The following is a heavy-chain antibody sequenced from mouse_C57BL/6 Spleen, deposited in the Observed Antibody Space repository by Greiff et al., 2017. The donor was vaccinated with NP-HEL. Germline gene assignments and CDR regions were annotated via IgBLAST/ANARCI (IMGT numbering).Heavy chain of an antibody. J-gene: IGHJ4*01. V-gene: IGHV1-80*01. D-gene: IGHD2-2*01. Sequence: VKLMESGAELVKPGASVKISCKASGYAFSSYWMNWVKQRPGKGLEWIGQIYPGDGDTNYNGKFKGKATLTADKSSSTAYMQLSSLTSEDSAVYFCARPGGYGYAMDYWGQGTSVTVSS. CDR3: ARPGGYGYAMDY. CDR2: IYPGDGDT. CDR1: GYAFSSYW.